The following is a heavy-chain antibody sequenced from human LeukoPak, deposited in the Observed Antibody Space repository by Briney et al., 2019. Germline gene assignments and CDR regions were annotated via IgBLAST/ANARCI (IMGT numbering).Heavy chain of an antibody. CDR2: IKSKSEGETI. D-gene: IGHD3-10*01. J-gene: IGHJ4*02. Sequence: GGSLRLSCAASGFTFNNAWMSWVRQAPGKGLEWVGRIKSKSEGETIDYAAPVKGRFTISRDDSKNTLYLQMNSLKTEDTAMYYCTTSVRGGLFSDNYWGQGTLVTVSS. CDR3: TTSVRGGLFSDNY. V-gene: IGHV3-15*01. CDR1: GFTFNNAW.